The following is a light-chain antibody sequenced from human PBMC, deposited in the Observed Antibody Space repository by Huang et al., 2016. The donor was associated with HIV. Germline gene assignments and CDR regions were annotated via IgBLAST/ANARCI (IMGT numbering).Light chain of an antibody. CDR1: QNLLHSDGNNL. Sequence: EIVVTQSPLSLPVTPGQPASISCKSSQNLLHSDGNNLLDWYLQQTGQSPQLRLFISSNRAAGVSDRISGSWSGTDFTLEISRVEAGDVGVYYCMQGLQAPPTFGQGTKLEI. CDR2: ISS. V-gene: IGKV2-28*01. CDR3: MQGLQAPPT. J-gene: IGKJ2*01.